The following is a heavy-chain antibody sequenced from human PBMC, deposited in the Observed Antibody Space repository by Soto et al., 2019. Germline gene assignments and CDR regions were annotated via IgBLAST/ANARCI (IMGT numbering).Heavy chain of an antibody. V-gene: IGHV3-23*01. D-gene: IGHD2-8*01. J-gene: IGHJ6*03. CDR2: ISGSGGST. Sequence: GGSLRLSCAASGFTFSSYAMSWVRQAPGKGLEWVSAISGSGGSTYYADSVKGRFTISRDNSKNTLYLQMNSLRAEDTAVYYCAKNPGMVYAEYYYYYYYMDVWGKGTTVTVSS. CDR1: GFTFSSYA. CDR3: AKNPGMVYAEYYYYYYYMDV.